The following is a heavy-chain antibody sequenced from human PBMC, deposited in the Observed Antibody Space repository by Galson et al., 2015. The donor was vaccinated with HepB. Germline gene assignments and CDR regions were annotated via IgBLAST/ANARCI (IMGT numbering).Heavy chain of an antibody. D-gene: IGHD6-13*01. CDR2: ISSSSSTI. V-gene: IGHV3-48*01. J-gene: IGHJ4*02. CDR1: GFTFSSYS. CDR3: ARAGIAAAGWDYYFDY. Sequence: SLRLSCAASGFTFSSYSMNWVRQAPGKGLEWVSYISSSSSTIYYADSVKGRFTISRDNAKNSLYLQMNSLRAEDTAVYYCARAGIAAAGWDYYFDYWGQGTLVTVSS.